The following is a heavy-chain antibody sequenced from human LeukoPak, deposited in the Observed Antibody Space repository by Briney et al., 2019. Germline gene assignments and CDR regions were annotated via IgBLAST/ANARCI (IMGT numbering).Heavy chain of an antibody. CDR2: INAGNGNT. D-gene: IGHD7-27*01. CDR3: AREEGNWGDAFDI. J-gene: IGHJ3*02. V-gene: IGHV1-3*01. Sequence: ASVKVSCKASGYTFTSYAMHWVRQAPGQRLEWMGWINAGNGNTKYSQEFQGRVTITRDTSASTAYMELRSLRSDDTAVYYCAREEGNWGDAFDIWGQGTMVTVSS. CDR1: GYTFTSYA.